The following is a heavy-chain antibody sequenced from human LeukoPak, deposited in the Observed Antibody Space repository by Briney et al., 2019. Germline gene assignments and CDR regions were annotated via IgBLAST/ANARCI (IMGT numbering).Heavy chain of an antibody. V-gene: IGHV3-33*01. D-gene: IGHD1-26*01. CDR2: IWYDASNK. Sequence: PGGSLRLSCTASGFTFSSCGMHWVRQAPAKGLEWVAVIWYDASNKYYVDSVKGRFTISRDNSKNTLYLQMNSLRAEDTAVYYCAREGYSDQDYAFDLWGQGTMVTVSS. J-gene: IGHJ3*01. CDR1: GFTFSSCG. CDR3: AREGYSDQDYAFDL.